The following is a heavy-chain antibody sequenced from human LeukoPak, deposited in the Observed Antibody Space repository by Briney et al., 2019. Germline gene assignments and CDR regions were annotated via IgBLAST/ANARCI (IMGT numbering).Heavy chain of an antibody. CDR1: GFTVSSNY. CDR2: IYSGGST. CDR3: ARGTGALTYYFDY. Sequence: PGGSLRLSCAASGFTVSSNYMSWVRQAPGKGLEWVSVIYSGGSTYYADSVKGRFTISRDNSKNTLYLQMNSLRAEDTAVYYCARGTGALTYYFDYWGQGTLVTVSS. V-gene: IGHV3-53*01. D-gene: IGHD2-8*02. J-gene: IGHJ4*02.